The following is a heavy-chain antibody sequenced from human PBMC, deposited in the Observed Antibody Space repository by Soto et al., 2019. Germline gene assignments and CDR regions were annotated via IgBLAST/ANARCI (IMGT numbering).Heavy chain of an antibody. CDR2: MKPSTGDS. V-gene: IGHV1-8*01. D-gene: IGHD6-13*01. Sequence: QEQLVQSGAEVKKPGASVKVSCEASGYTFSSNDIDWVRQASGQGLEWMGWMKPSTGDSGYAQDFKGRITLTRDTATGTAYMELSSLRPEDTAVYYCARGGPAAGFDLWGQGTLVTVSS. J-gene: IGHJ4*02. CDR3: ARGGPAAGFDL. CDR1: GYTFSSND.